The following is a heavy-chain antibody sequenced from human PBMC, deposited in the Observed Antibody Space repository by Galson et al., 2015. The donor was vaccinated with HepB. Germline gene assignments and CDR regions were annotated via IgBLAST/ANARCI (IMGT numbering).Heavy chain of an antibody. CDR2: IRASNGNK. CDR3: ASDLVGSSSWYRPFDY. V-gene: IGHV1-18*01. CDR1: GYTFTSYG. D-gene: IGHD6-13*01. J-gene: IGHJ4*02. Sequence: CKASGYTFTSYGISWVRQAPGQGVEWMGWIRASNGNKNYAQKLQGRVTMTTDTSTSTAYMELRSLRTDDTAVYYSASDLVGSSSWYRPFDYWGQGTLVTVSS.